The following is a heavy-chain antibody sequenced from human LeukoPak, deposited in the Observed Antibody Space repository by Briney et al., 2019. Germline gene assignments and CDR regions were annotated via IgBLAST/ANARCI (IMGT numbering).Heavy chain of an antibody. J-gene: IGHJ4*02. CDR2: ISGSGSST. CDR1: VFTFSYYA. V-gene: IGHV3-23*01. D-gene: IGHD3-10*01. CDR3: TKDQRGYGRIVDY. Sequence: GGSLRLSCAASVFTFSYYAMSWVRQAPGKGLEWVSSISGSGSSTYYADSVKGRFTISRDNSKNTLYLQMNSLRAEDTAVYYCTKDQRGYGRIVDYWGQGTLVTISS.